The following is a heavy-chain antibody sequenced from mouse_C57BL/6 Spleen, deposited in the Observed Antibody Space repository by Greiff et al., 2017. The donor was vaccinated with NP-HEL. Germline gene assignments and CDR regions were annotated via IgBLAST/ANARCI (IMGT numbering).Heavy chain of an antibody. CDR3: ARSAITTVVASFDY. D-gene: IGHD1-1*01. V-gene: IGHV1-80*01. CDR1: GYAFSSYW. Sequence: VMLVESGAELVKPGASVKISCKASGYAFSSYWMNWVKQRPGKGLEWIGQIYPGDGDTNYNGKFKGKATLTADKSSSTAYMQLSSLTSEDSAVYFCARSAITTVVASFDYWGQGTTLTVSS. J-gene: IGHJ2*01. CDR2: IYPGDGDT.